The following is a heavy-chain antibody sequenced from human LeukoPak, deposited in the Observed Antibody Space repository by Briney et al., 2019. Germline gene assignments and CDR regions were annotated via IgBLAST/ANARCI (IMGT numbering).Heavy chain of an antibody. J-gene: IGHJ3*02. Sequence: GGSLRLSCAASGITFSSHAMSWVRQAPGKGLEWVSGISGSGGSTIYYADSVKGRFIISRDNAKNSLYLQMNSLKAEDTAVYYCASSDTAEYYDILTGRIDAFDIWGQGTMVTVSS. V-gene: IGHV3-23*01. CDR3: ASSDTAEYYDILTGRIDAFDI. CDR1: GITFSSHA. CDR2: ISGSGGSTI. D-gene: IGHD3-9*01.